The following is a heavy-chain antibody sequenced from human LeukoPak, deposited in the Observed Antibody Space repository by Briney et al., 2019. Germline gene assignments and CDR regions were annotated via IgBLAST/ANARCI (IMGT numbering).Heavy chain of an antibody. J-gene: IGHJ4*02. CDR2: IYYSGST. CDR1: GVSISSYY. V-gene: IGHV4-59*01. Sequence: PSETLSRTCTVSGVSISSYYWSWIRQPPGKGLEWIGYIYYSGSTNYNPSLKSRVTISVDTSKNQFSLKLSSVTAADTAVYYCASSPDADYWGQGTLVTVSS. CDR3: ASSPDADY.